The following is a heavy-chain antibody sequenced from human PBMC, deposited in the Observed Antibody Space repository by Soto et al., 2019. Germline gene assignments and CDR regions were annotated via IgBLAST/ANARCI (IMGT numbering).Heavy chain of an antibody. D-gene: IGHD1-26*01. Sequence: GASVKVSCKASGFAFTSSAVQWVRQARGQRLERIGWIVVGNGNLNYAQKFQERVTITRDMSTGTAYMEMTSLRFDDTAVYYCAADAVSSGNYPDHFYGIDVWGQGTTVTVSS. CDR3: AADAVSSGNYPDHFYGIDV. J-gene: IGHJ6*02. V-gene: IGHV1-58*01. CDR1: GFAFTSSA. CDR2: IVVGNGNL.